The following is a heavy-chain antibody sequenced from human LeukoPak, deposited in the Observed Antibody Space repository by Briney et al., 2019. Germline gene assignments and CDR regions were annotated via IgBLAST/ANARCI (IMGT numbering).Heavy chain of an antibody. J-gene: IGHJ4*02. CDR1: GFTFSSYG. V-gene: IGHV3-23*01. CDR3: AKGFSYSSSSAFDY. CDR2: ISDDGRST. Sequence: GGSLRLSCAASGFTFSSYGMSWVRQAPGKGLEWVSAISDDGRSTYYADSVKGRFTISRDNSKNTLYLQMNSLRAEDTAVYYCAKGFSYSSSSAFDYWGQGTLVTVSS. D-gene: IGHD6-6*01.